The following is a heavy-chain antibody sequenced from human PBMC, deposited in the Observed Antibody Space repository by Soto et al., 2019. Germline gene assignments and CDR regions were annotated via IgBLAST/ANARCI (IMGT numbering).Heavy chain of an antibody. CDR2: IYSSGST. Sequence: SETLSLTYTVSGGSISRYHWSWIRRAPGKGLEWVGYIYSSGSTNYNPSLKRRVTISVDTSKTQFSLKLSSVTAADTALYYCARYIYHRHYYFHYCGRGSLVTVS. CDR1: GGSISRYH. CDR3: ARYIYHRHYYFHY. V-gene: IGHV4-59*01. J-gene: IGHJ4*02. D-gene: IGHD2-2*02.